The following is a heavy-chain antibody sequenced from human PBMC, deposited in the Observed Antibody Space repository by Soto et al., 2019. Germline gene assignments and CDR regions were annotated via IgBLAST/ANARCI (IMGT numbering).Heavy chain of an antibody. D-gene: IGHD6-6*01. CDR3: ARGSYSSSSSWFDP. CDR2: ISNSGNT. J-gene: IGHJ5*02. V-gene: IGHV4-31*03. CDR1: GGSMRSGSYY. Sequence: QVQLQESGPGLVKPSQTLSLTCSVSGGSMRSGSYYWTWIRQHPGKGLEWVAYISNSGNTYYNPSLETRLTISVDTSKNLFSLSLTSVTAADTSLYYCARGSYSSSSSWFDPWGQGTLLTV.